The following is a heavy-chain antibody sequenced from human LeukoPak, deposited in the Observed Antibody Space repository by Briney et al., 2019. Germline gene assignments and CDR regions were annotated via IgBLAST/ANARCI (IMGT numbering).Heavy chain of an antibody. CDR3: AKDLYYGSGPGDY. Sequence: PGRSLRLSCAASGSTFSSYGMHWVRQAPGKGLEWVAVISYDGSNKYYADSVKGRFTISRDNSKNTLYLQMNSLRAEDTAVYYCAKDLYYGSGPGDYWGQGTLVTVSS. V-gene: IGHV3-30*18. CDR1: GSTFSSYG. J-gene: IGHJ4*02. D-gene: IGHD3-10*01. CDR2: ISYDGSNK.